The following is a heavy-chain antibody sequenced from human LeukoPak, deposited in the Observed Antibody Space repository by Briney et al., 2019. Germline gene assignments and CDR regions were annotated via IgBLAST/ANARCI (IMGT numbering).Heavy chain of an antibody. CDR3: ARGSPYYYDSSGLDY. CDR1: GGSFSGYY. Sequence: SETLSLTCAVYGGSFSGYYWSWIRRPPGKGLEWIGEINHSGSTNYNPSLKSRVTISVDTSKNQFSLKLSSVTAADTAVYYCARGSPYYYDSSGLDYWGQGTLVTVSS. CDR2: INHSGST. V-gene: IGHV4-34*01. J-gene: IGHJ4*02. D-gene: IGHD3-22*01.